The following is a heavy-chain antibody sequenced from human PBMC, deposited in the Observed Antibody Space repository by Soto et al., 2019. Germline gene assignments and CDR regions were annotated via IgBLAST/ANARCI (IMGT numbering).Heavy chain of an antibody. Sequence: EVQLVESGGELVQPGGSLRLSCAASGFSFPTYAMNWVRQAPGKGLEWLSFSHMTHNVIFYAGSVRGRFTIARAMAKEARCLKMNGPGVEDGAVYYCVGDPDGGLDFDYWGEGSLVTVSS. CDR1: GFSFPTYA. J-gene: IGHJ4*02. CDR2: SHMTHNVI. D-gene: IGHD4-17*01. V-gene: IGHV3-48*01. CDR3: VGDPDGGLDFDY.